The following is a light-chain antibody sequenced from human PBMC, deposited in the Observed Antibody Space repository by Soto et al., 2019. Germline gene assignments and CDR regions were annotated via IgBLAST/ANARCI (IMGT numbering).Light chain of an antibody. CDR2: GAS. CDR3: QQRSNWPQIT. CDR1: QSVSSY. Sequence: EIVMTQSPATLSVSPVERASLSCMASQSVSSYLAWYQRKPGQAPRLLIYGASTRATGIPARFSGSGSGTEFILTISSLQSEDFAVYYCQQRSNWPQITFGQGTRLEIK. J-gene: IGKJ5*01. V-gene: IGKV3-15*01.